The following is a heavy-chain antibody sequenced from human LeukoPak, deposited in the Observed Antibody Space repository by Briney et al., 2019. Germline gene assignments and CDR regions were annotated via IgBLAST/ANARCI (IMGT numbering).Heavy chain of an antibody. CDR1: GYTFTSYY. D-gene: IGHD2-15*01. CDR3: ASGYCSGANCYRFFYY. J-gene: IGHJ4*02. CDR2: INPSGGST. Sequence: ASVKVSCKASGYTFTSYYMHWVRQAPGQGLEWMGIINPSGGSTSYAQKFQGRVTMTRDTSTSTVYMELSSLRAEDTAVYYCASGYCSGANCYRFFYYWGQGTLVTVSS. V-gene: IGHV1-46*01.